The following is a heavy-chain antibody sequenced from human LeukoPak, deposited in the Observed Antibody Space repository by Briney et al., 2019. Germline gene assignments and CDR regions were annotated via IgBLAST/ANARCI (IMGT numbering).Heavy chain of an antibody. CDR3: ARDGFYDSSGYYYFHGVR. CDR1: GFTVSSNY. J-gene: IGHJ4*02. Sequence: GGSLRLSCAASGFTVSSNYMSWVRQAPGKGLEWVSVIYSGGSTYYADSVKGRFTISRDNSKNTLYLQMNSLRAEDTAVYYCARDGFYDSSGYYYFHGVRWGQGTLVTVSS. D-gene: IGHD3-22*01. V-gene: IGHV3-53*01. CDR2: IYSGGST.